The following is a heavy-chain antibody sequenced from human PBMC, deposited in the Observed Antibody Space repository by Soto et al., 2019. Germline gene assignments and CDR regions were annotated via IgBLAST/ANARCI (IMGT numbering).Heavy chain of an antibody. CDR3: AREVQVDTPVFVY. CDR1: GGTFNTYA. J-gene: IGHJ4*02. V-gene: IGHV1-69*19. Sequence: QVQLVQSGAEMKKPGSSVKVSCQSSGGTFNTYAMNWVRQAPGQGPEWMGDISPMFGAANYAPKFQGRVTITADESTGTSFMQLSSLTSEVTALYFCAREVQVDTPVFVYWGERTLVTVSS. CDR2: ISPMFGAA. D-gene: IGHD3-9*01.